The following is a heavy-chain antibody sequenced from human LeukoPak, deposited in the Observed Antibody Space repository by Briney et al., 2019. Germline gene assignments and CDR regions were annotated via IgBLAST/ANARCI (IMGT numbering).Heavy chain of an antibody. CDR2: IIPIFGTA. Sequence: SVKVSCTASGGTFSSYAISWVRQAPGQGLEWMGGIIPIFGTANYAQKFQGRVTITADESTSTAYMELSSLRSEDTAVYYCARGRNYYYYGMDVWGQGTTVTVSS. CDR3: ARGRNYYYYGMDV. J-gene: IGHJ6*02. V-gene: IGHV1-69*13. CDR1: GGTFSSYA.